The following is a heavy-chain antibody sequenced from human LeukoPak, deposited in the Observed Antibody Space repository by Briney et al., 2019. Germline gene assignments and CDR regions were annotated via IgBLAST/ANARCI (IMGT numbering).Heavy chain of an antibody. Sequence: SETLSLTCAVYGGSFSGYYWSWIRQPSGKGLEWIGEINHSGSTNYNPSLKSRVTISVDTSKNQFSLKLSSVTAADTAVYYCARRGRDGYNYYFDYWGQGTLVTVSS. D-gene: IGHD5-24*01. CDR1: GGSFSGYY. J-gene: IGHJ4*02. CDR2: INHSGST. V-gene: IGHV4-34*01. CDR3: ARRGRDGYNYYFDY.